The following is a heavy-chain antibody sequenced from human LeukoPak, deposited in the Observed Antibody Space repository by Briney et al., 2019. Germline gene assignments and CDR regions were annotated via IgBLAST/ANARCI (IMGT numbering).Heavy chain of an antibody. CDR2: INHSGST. D-gene: IGHD5-12*01. CDR3: ARSLVATTKYGYYYYMDV. J-gene: IGHJ6*03. CDR1: GGSFSGYY. Sequence: PSETLSLTCAVYGGSFSGYYWSWIRQPPGKGLEWIGEINHSGSTNYNPSLKSRVTISVDTSNNQFSLKLSSVTAADTAVYYCARSLVATTKYGYYYYMDVWGKGTTVTVSS. V-gene: IGHV4-34*01.